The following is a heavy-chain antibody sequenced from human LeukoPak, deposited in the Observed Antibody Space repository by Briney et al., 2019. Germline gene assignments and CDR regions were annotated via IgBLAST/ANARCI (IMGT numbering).Heavy chain of an antibody. CDR1: GFTFSTSA. CDR3: AKDGGSDPDSFDV. CDR2: IRYDGSNK. D-gene: IGHD2-15*01. V-gene: IGHV3-30*02. J-gene: IGHJ3*01. Sequence: GGSLRLSCAASGFTFSTSAMDWVRQAPGKGLEWLAFIRYDGSNKNYADSVKGRFTISRDNTKNSLYLQMNSLRAEDTAVYYCAKDGGSDPDSFDVWGQGTMVTVSS.